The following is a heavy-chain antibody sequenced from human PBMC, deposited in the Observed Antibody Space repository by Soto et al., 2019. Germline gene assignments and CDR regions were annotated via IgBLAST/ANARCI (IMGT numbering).Heavy chain of an antibody. D-gene: IGHD3-3*01. Sequence: SETLSLTCTVAGAPVSSNYWTWIRQPPGKGLEWIGYIYYSVTTKYNPSLESRLTISVDTSKNQFSLKLSSVTAADTAVYYCARAVNDFWSGFSYYFDYWGQGALVTVSS. CDR3: ARAVNDFWSGFSYYFDY. J-gene: IGHJ4*02. V-gene: IGHV4-59*02. CDR1: GAPVSSNY. CDR2: IYYSVTT.